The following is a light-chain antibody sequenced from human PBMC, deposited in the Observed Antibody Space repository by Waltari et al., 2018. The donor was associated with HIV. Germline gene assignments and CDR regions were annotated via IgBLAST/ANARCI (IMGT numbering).Light chain of an antibody. CDR1: NIGSKS. CDR3: EVWDTSDHPV. J-gene: IGLJ3*02. V-gene: IGLV3-21*01. CDR2: YNW. Sequence: SYVLTQPPSVSVAPGQTARITRGGDNIGSKSVPWYRERPGQAPVLVISYNWDRPTVIPGRCAGDSSGDTATLTIIRVEAGDDADYYCEVWDTSDHPVFGGGTKLTVL.